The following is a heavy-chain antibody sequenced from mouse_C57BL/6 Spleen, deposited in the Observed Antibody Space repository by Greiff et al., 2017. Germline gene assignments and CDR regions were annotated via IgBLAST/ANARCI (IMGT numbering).Heavy chain of an antibody. CDR3: ARKRNTGFYYAMDY. J-gene: IGHJ4*01. CDR2: IWTGGGT. V-gene: IGHV2-9-1*01. CDR1: GFSLTSYA. Sequence: VQLVESGPGLVAPSQSLSITCTVSGFSLTSYAISWVRQPPGKGLEWLGVIWTGGGTNYNSALKSRLSISKDNSKSQVFLKMNSLQTDDTARYYCARKRNTGFYYAMDYWGQGTSVTVSS.